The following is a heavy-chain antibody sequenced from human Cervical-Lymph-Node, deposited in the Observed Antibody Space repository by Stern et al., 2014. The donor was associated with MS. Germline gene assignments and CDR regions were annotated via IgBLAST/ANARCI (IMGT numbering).Heavy chain of an antibody. CDR2: IYSSNNV. D-gene: IGHD2-8*01. V-gene: IGHV3-66*01. CDR3: TIEMADRRFDP. J-gene: IGHJ5*02. CDR1: GVSVSASY. Sequence: EVQLLESGGGLVQPGGSLRLSCTASGVSVSASYMTWVRQAPGKGLEWVALIYSSNNVNYGDSVKGRFTIARDRSKNTVHLQMNSLRVEDTGVYYCTIEMADRRFDPWGQGTLVAVSS.